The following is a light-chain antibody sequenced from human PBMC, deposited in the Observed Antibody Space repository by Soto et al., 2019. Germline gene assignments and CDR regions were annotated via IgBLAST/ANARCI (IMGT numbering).Light chain of an antibody. Sequence: EIVLTQSPGTLSLSPGERATLSCRASQRVNSTYLAWYQQKPGQTPRLLIYGAFSRAAAIPDWFSGSGSGADFTLTISRLEPEEFAVYYCQQYSRSPRTFGQGTTVEIK. J-gene: IGKJ1*01. CDR2: GAF. CDR1: QRVNSTY. CDR3: QQYSRSPRT. V-gene: IGKV3-20*01.